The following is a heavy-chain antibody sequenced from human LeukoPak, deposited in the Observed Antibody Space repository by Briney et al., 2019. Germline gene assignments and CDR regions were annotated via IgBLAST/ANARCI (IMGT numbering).Heavy chain of an antibody. J-gene: IGHJ4*02. D-gene: IGHD3-10*01. V-gene: IGHV3-7*03. Sequence: GGSLRLSCAASGFTFSTYWMNWVRQAPGKGLEWVANIKPDGSEGYYVDSVKGRFTLSRDNAQNSLYLQMNSLRDDDTAVYYCARAKRPMVLDHWGQRTLVTVSS. CDR3: ARAKRPMVLDH. CDR1: GFTFSTYW. CDR2: IKPDGSEG.